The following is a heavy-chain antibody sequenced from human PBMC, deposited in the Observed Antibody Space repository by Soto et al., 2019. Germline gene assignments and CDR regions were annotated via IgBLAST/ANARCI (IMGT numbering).Heavy chain of an antibody. Sequence: QIQLVESGGVLVKPGGSLRLCCAASGFPFSDYYMTWIRQAPGQGLEWLSYISDSGGGTISYAASVKGRFIISRHNAKNSLYLEMNSLRAEDTAMYYCVRHYTSFGDRFDYWGQGTLVTVSS. CDR1: GFPFSDYY. D-gene: IGHD3-3*01. J-gene: IGHJ4*02. CDR3: VRHYTSFGDRFDY. V-gene: IGHV3-11*01. CDR2: ISDSGGGTI.